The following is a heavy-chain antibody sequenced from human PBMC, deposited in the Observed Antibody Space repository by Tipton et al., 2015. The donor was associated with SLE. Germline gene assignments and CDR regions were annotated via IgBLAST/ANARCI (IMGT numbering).Heavy chain of an antibody. V-gene: IGHV4-39*07. D-gene: IGHD3-10*02. J-gene: IGHJ6*02. CDR1: GGSISISSYY. CDR3: ARGMLTWRGAIVGVDV. Sequence: TLSLTCTVSGGSISISSYYWGWIRQSPGKGLEWIGNIYYSGNTYYSLSLESRVTISVDTSKNQFSLKLTSVTAADTAVYYCARGMLTWRGAIVGVDVWGQGTTVNVSS. CDR2: IYYSGNT.